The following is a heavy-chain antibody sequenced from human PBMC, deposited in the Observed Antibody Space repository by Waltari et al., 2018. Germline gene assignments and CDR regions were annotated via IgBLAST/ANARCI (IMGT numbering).Heavy chain of an antibody. CDR2: SNHSGST. CDR1: GGSFSGYY. V-gene: IGHV4-34*01. D-gene: IGHD6-13*01. J-gene: IGHJ5*02. CDR3: ARGEGGAAAGTWWFDP. Sequence: QVQLQQWGAGLLKPSETLSLTCAVYGGSFSGYYWSWIRQPPGKGLEWIGESNHSGSTNYNPSLKRRVTISVDTSKNQFSLRLSSVTAADTAVYYCARGEGGAAAGTWWFDPWGQGTLVTVSS.